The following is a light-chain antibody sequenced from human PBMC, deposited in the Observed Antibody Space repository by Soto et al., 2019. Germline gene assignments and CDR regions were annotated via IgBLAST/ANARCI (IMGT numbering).Light chain of an antibody. Sequence: DIKMTQSPSSLSASVGDRVTITCRASQGISSYLAWYQQKPGKVPKLLIYAASTLKSGVPSRFSGGGSGTDFIFTISSLQPEDFATYYCQHSYTTPLTFGGGTKVDIK. J-gene: IGKJ4*01. V-gene: IGKV1-39*01. CDR1: QGISSY. CDR2: AAS. CDR3: QHSYTTPLT.